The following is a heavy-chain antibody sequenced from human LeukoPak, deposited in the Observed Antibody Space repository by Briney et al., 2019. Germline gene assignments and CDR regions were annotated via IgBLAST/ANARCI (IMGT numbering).Heavy chain of an antibody. Sequence: SETLSLTCAVSGGSISSSKWWSWVRQPPGKGLEWIGEIYHSGSSNYNPSLKSRLTISVDKSKNQFFLKVSSVTAADTAVYYCASRGWAAAGTPFDYWGQGILVTVSS. CDR1: GGSISSSKW. D-gene: IGHD6-13*01. V-gene: IGHV4-4*02. J-gene: IGHJ4*02. CDR2: IYHSGSS. CDR3: ASRGWAAAGTPFDY.